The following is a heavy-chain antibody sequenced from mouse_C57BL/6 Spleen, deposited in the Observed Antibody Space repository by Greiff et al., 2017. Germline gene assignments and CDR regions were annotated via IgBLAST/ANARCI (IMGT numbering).Heavy chain of an antibody. V-gene: IGHV3-1*01. Sequence: DVKLQESGPGMVKPSQSLSLTCTVTGYSITSGYDWHWIRHFPGNKLELMGYISYSGSTNYNPSLKSRISITNDTSKNHFFLKLNSVTTEDTATYYCAIEGPGYFDYWGQGTTLTVSS. CDR1: GYSITSGYD. CDR3: AIEGPGYFDY. J-gene: IGHJ2*01. CDR2: ISYSGST.